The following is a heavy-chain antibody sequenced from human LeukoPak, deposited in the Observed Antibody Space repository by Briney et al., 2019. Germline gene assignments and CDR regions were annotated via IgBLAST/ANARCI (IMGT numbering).Heavy chain of an antibody. D-gene: IGHD3-16*01. CDR2: IYYSGST. J-gene: IGHJ6*03. CDR1: GGSISSYY. V-gene: IGHV4-59*12. Sequence: KPSETLSLTCTVSGGSISSYYWSWIRQPPGKGLEWIGYIYYSGSTNYNPSLKSRVTISVDTSKNQFSLKLSSVTAADTAVYYCARSDDSGYYYMDVWGKGTTVTISS. CDR3: ARSDDSGYYYMDV.